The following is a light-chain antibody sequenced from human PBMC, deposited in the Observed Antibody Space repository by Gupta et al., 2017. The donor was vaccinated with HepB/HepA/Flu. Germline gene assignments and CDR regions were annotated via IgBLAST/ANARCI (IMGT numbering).Light chain of an antibody. Sequence: EIVLTQSPATLSLSTGERATLSCRASQSVSTYLAWYQQKPGQAPRLLIYDASNRATGIPARFSGSGSGTDFTLTINSLEPDDFAVYYCQQRSNWPRGTFGQGTKLEIK. J-gene: IGKJ2*01. CDR3: QQRSNWPRGT. CDR2: DAS. CDR1: QSVSTY. V-gene: IGKV3-11*01.